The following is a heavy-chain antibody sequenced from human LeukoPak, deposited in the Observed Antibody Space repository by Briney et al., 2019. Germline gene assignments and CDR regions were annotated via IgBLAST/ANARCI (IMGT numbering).Heavy chain of an antibody. Sequence: PSETLSLTCTVSGGSISSSSYYWHWLRQPPGKGLEWLGYIYYTGNTNYNPSLKSRVTISVDTSKNQFSLKLSSVTAADTAVYYCARTPYYGILTGYYPFDYWGQGTLVTVSS. J-gene: IGHJ4*02. V-gene: IGHV4-61*01. CDR3: ARTPYYGILTGYYPFDY. D-gene: IGHD3-9*01. CDR2: IYYTGNT. CDR1: GGSISSSSYY.